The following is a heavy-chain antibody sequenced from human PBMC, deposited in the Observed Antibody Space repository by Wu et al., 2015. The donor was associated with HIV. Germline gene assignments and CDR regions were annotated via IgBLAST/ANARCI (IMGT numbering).Heavy chain of an antibody. D-gene: IGHD5-18*01. CDR1: GGTFDNNA. CDR2: ILPVFATT. J-gene: IGHJ3*02. Sequence: QVQLLQSGAEVRNPGSSVKVSCKASGGTFDNNAVSWVRQAPGQGLEWVGRILPVFATTNYAQKFLGRVTMTTDESTTTAYMELSRLSTDDTALYYCARERGYSFGFNIWGQGTMVTVSS. CDR3: ARERGYSFGFNI. V-gene: IGHV1-69*01.